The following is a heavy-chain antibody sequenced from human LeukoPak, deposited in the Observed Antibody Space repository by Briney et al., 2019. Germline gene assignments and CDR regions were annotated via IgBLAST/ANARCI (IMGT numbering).Heavy chain of an antibody. CDR3: ARAAGYSSSWRPNWFDP. CDR1: GGSISSYY. J-gene: IGHJ5*02. CDR2: TYYSGST. V-gene: IGHV4-59*01. D-gene: IGHD6-13*01. Sequence: SETLSLTCTVSGGSISSYYWSWIRQPPGKGLEWIGYTYYSGSTNYNPSLKSRVTISVDTSKNQFSLKLSSVTAADTAVYYCARAAGYSSSWRPNWFDPWGQGTLVTVSS.